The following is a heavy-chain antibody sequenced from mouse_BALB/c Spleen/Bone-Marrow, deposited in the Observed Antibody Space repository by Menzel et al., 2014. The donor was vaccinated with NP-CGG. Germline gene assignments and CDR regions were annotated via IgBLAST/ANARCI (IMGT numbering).Heavy chain of an antibody. D-gene: IGHD2-14*01. CDR1: GFSLTSYG. CDR3: AKGGYADGFAY. J-gene: IGHJ3*01. V-gene: IGHV2-3*01. Sequence: VKVVDSGPGLVSPSQSLSITCTVSGFSLTSYGVNWVRQPPKKGLEWLGVIWGDGGTNYHSALISRLSISKDNSKSQIFLKLNSLQTDDTATYYCAKGGYADGFAYWGQGILVTVSA. CDR2: IWGDGGT.